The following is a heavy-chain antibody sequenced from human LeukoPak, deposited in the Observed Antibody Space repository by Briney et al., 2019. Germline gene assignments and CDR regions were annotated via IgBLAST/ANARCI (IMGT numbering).Heavy chain of an antibody. CDR2: IYPGDSDT. J-gene: IGHJ3*02. CDR3: ARRPPGLGHGAFDI. V-gene: IGHV5-51*01. CDR1: GYRFTSYW. Sequence: GESLKISCKGSGYRFTSYWIGWVRQMPGKGLEWMGIIYPGDSDTRYSPSFQGQATISADKSISTTYLQWSSLKASDTAMYYCARRPPGLGHGAFDIWGQGTMVTVSS.